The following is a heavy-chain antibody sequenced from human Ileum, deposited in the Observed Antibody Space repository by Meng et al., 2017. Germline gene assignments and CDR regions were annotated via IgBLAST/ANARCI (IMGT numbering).Heavy chain of an antibody. Sequence: ASVKVSCKASGYTFTDYYMHWVRQAPGQGLEWMGWIKPNSGDTDYAQRFQGRVTLTRDTSISTALMELSRLRSDDSAFYYCTRGRSIAVPGTVELVDYWGQGTPVTVSS. J-gene: IGHJ4*02. D-gene: IGHD6-19*01. V-gene: IGHV1-2*02. CDR3: TRGRSIAVPGTVELVDY. CDR1: GYTFTDYY. CDR2: IKPNSGDT.